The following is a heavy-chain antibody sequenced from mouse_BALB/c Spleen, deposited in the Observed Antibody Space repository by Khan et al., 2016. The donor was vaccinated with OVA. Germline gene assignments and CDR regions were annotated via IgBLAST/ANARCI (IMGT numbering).Heavy chain of an antibody. CDR2: IDPANGNT. V-gene: IGHV14-3*02. J-gene: IGHJ3*01. D-gene: IGHD4-1*01. CDR1: GFNIKDTY. Sequence: VQLKQSGAELVKPGASVKLSCTASGFNIKDTYMHWVKQRPEQGLEWIGRIDPANGNTKYDPKFQGKATITADTSSNTAYLKLSSLTSEDTAVYYCARDYWDVFAYWGQGTLVTVSA. CDR3: ARDYWDVFAY.